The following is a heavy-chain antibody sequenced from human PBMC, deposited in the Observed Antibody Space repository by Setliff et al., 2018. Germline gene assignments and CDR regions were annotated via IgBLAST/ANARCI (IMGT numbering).Heavy chain of an antibody. V-gene: IGHV4-39*07. Sequence: SETLSLTCTVSGGAISSSDYHWGWIREPPGKGLEWIGSFYYSGNTYYEPSLKSRVTISVDTSKTQFSLKLSSVTAADTAVYYCARKGISALSGAFDMWGQGTMVTVSS. CDR2: FYYSGNT. D-gene: IGHD1-26*01. J-gene: IGHJ3*02. CDR1: GGAISSSDYH. CDR3: ARKGISALSGAFDM.